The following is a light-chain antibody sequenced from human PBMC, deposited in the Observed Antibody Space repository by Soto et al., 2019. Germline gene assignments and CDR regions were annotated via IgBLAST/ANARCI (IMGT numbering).Light chain of an antibody. CDR1: QRVSSY. J-gene: IGKJ4*01. CDR3: QQYGSSLT. Sequence: EIVLTQSPATLSLSPGERATLSCRASQRVSSYLAWYQQKPGQAPRLLIYDASNRATGIPDRFSGSGSGTDFTLTISRLEPEDFAVYYCQQYGSSLTFGGGTKVDIK. CDR2: DAS. V-gene: IGKV3-20*01.